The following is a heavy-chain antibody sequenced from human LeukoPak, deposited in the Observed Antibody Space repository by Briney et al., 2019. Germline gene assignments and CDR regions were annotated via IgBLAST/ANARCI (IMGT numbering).Heavy chain of an antibody. CDR2: IYHRGRT. D-gene: IGHD3-22*01. V-gene: IGHV4-38-2*02. Sequence: PSETLSLTCTVSDYSISSGYCWGWIRPPPVKGLEWIGSIYHRGRTYFSPSLKSRVTISVDTSKNQFSLKLTSVTAADTAVYHCVRQGPEVVISFIAGGDYWGQGILVTVSS. J-gene: IGHJ4*01. CDR1: DYSISSGYC. CDR3: VRQGPEVVISFIAGGDY.